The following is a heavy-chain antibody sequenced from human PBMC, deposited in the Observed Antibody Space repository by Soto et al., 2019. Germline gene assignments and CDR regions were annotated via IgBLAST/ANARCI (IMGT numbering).Heavy chain of an antibody. Sequence: GGSLRLSCAASGFTFSSYGMHWVRQAPGKGLEWVAVISYDGSNKYYADSVKGRFTISRDNSKNTLYLQMNSLRAEDTAVYYCAKDRRSTDYGDHIDYWGQGTLVTVSS. D-gene: IGHD4-17*01. CDR2: ISYDGSNK. CDR1: GFTFSSYG. J-gene: IGHJ4*02. V-gene: IGHV3-30*18. CDR3: AKDRRSTDYGDHIDY.